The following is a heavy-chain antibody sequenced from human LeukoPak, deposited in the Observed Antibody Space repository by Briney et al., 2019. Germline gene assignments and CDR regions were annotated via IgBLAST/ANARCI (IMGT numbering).Heavy chain of an antibody. CDR3: VRWGCSGGTCQYYFEY. J-gene: IGHJ4*02. Sequence: GGSLRLSCSASGFTFSSYAMHWVRQAPGKGLEYVSAISTNGGSTYYADSVKGRFTISRDNSKNSLSLQMSSLRAEDTAVYYCVRWGCSGGTCQYYFEYWGQGTLVTVSS. D-gene: IGHD2-15*01. CDR1: GFTFSSYA. V-gene: IGHV3-64D*06. CDR2: ISTNGGST.